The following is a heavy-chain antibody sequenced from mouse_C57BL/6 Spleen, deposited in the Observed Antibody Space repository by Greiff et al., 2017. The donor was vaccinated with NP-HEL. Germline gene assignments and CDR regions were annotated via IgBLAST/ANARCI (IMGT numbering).Heavy chain of an antibody. D-gene: IGHD1-1*01. J-gene: IGHJ2*01. CDR1: GYAFSSSW. CDR3: ARETTVVPLGY. CDR2: IYPGDGDT. Sequence: QVQLKQSGPELVKPGASVKISCKASGYAFSSSWMNWVKQRPGKGLEWIGRIYPGDGDTNYNGKFKGKATLTADKSSSTAYMQLSSLTSEDSAVYCCARETTVVPLGYWGQGTTLTVSS. V-gene: IGHV1-82*01.